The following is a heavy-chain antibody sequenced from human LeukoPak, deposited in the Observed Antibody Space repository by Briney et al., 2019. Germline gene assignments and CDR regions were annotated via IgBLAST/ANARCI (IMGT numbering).Heavy chain of an antibody. D-gene: IGHD6-13*01. CDR2: ISGSGGST. Sequence: GGSLRLSCAASGFTFSSYAMSWVRQAPGKGLEWVSAISGSGGSTYYADSVKGRFTISRDNSKNTLYLQMNSLRAEDTAVYYCAKAVIHSSSWYENDYWGQGTLVTVSS. V-gene: IGHV3-23*01. CDR3: AKAVIHSSSWYENDY. J-gene: IGHJ4*02. CDR1: GFTFSSYA.